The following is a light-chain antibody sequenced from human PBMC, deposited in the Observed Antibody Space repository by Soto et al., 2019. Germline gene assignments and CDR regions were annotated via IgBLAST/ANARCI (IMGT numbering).Light chain of an antibody. CDR2: SNN. J-gene: IGLJ2*01. CDR3: AAWDDSLNGVV. CDR1: SSNIGSNT. V-gene: IGLV1-44*01. Sequence: QSVLTQRPSASGTPGQRVTISCSGSSSNIGSNTVNWYQQLPGTAPKLLICSNNQRPSGVPDRFSGSKSGTSASLAISGLQSEDEADYYCAAWDDSLNGVVFGGGTKLTVL.